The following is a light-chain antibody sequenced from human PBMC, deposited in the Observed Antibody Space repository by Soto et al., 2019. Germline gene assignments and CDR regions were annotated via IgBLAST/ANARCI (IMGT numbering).Light chain of an antibody. CDR2: GAS. CDR1: QSVHNS. V-gene: IGKV3-20*01. Sequence: ELVLTQCPATLSLSPGERAALSCMASQSVHNSLAWYQQKPGQAPRLLIYGASTRAAGIPDRFSGSGSGTDFTLTISSLESEDFAVYYCQHYDRSLRTFGQGTKVDIK. CDR3: QHYDRSLRT. J-gene: IGKJ1*01.